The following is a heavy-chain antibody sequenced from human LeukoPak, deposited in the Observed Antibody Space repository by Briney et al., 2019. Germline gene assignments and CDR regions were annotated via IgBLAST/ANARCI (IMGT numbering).Heavy chain of an antibody. D-gene: IGHD2/OR15-2a*01. J-gene: IGHJ4*02. CDR2: ISDIGSI. V-gene: IGHV4-59*08. CDR3: AGHHPRNTVDF. Sequence: PSETLSLTCTASGGSISSYYWSWIRQPPGKGLEWIAYISDIGSINYNPSLKSRVTISLDTSKNQFSLKLSSVTAADTAVYYCAGHHPRNTVDFWGQGTLVTVS. CDR1: GGSISSYY.